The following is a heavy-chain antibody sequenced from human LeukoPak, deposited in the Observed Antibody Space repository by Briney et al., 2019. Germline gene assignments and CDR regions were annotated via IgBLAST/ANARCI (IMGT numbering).Heavy chain of an antibody. Sequence: GGSLRLSCAASGFTSSSYWMHWVRQAPGKGLVWVSRINSDGSSTSYADSVKGRFTISRDNAKNTLYLQMNSLRAEDTAVYYCARDRITMVRGVIPYYYMDVWGKGTTVTVSS. CDR1: GFTSSSYW. CDR2: INSDGSST. CDR3: ARDRITMVRGVIPYYYMDV. D-gene: IGHD3-10*01. V-gene: IGHV3-74*01. J-gene: IGHJ6*03.